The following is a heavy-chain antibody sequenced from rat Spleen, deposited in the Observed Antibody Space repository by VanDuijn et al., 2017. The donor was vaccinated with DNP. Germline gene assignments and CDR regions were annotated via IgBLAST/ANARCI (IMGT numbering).Heavy chain of an antibody. J-gene: IGHJ2*01. CDR2: INTDGGST. CDR3: SKPWFGGFDY. CDR1: GFTFNNYW. D-gene: IGHD1-12*03. Sequence: EVQLVETGGGLVQPGRSLKLSCVVSGFTFNNYWMYWIRQAPGKGLEWVASINTDGGSTYYPDSVKGRFTISRDNAENTVYLQVNSLRSEDTATYSCSKPWFGGFDYWGQGVMVTVSP. V-gene: IGHV5-58*01.